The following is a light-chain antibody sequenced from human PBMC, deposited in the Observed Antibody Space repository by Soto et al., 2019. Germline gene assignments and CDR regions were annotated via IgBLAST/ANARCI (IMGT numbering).Light chain of an antibody. V-gene: IGKV3-15*01. J-gene: IGKJ2*01. CDR3: QQYINWPYT. CDR1: QSVSSS. CDR2: GAS. Sequence: EIVMTQSPATLSVSPGERATLSCRASQSVSSSLAWYQQKPGQAPRLLTYGASTRATGIPGRFSGSGSGTEFTLTISSLQSEDFAVYYCQQYINWPYTFGQGTKLETK.